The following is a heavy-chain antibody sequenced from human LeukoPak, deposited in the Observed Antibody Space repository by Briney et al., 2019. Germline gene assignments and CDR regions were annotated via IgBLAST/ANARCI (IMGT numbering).Heavy chain of an antibody. Sequence: SVKVSCKASGGTFSSYAIIWVRQAPGQGLEWMGGIIPIFGTANYAQKFQGRVTITADESTSTPYMELSSLRSEDTAVYYCARVGTYCGGDCYFDYWGQGTLVTVSS. D-gene: IGHD2-21*01. J-gene: IGHJ4*02. V-gene: IGHV1-69*13. CDR3: ARVGTYCGGDCYFDY. CDR2: IIPIFGTA. CDR1: GGTFSSYA.